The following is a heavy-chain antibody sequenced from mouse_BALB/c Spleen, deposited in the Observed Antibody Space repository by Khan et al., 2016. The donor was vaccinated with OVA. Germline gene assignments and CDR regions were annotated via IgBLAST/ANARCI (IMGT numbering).Heavy chain of an antibody. J-gene: IGHJ3*01. V-gene: IGHV5-6*01. CDR1: GFTFSSYG. D-gene: IGHD2-4*01. CDR3: ARHEATMILFAY. CDR2: ISSGGSYT. Sequence: EVELVESGGDLVKPGGSLKLSCAASGFTFSSYGMSWVRQTPDKRLEWVATISSGGSYTYYPDSVKGRFTISRANAKNTLYLQMSSLKSEDTAMYYCARHEATMILFAYWGQGTLVTVSA.